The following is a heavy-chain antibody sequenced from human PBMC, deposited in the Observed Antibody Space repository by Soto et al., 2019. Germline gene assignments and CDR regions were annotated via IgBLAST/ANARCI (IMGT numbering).Heavy chain of an antibody. Sequence: VPLLESGGGLVQPGGSLRLSCAASGFAFSSYAMSWVRQAPGKGLEWVSTISGSAAITYYADSVKGRFTISRDNSKNTLYLQMNSLRVEDTAVYYCAKVPARYYFESWGQGTLVTVSS. CDR2: ISGSAAIT. CDR3: AKVPARYYFES. V-gene: IGHV3-23*01. CDR1: GFAFSSYA. J-gene: IGHJ4*02.